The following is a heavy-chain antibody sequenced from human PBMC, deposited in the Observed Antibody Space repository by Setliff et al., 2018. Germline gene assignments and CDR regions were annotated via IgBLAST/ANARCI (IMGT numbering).Heavy chain of an antibody. V-gene: IGHV1-8*02. CDR2: MNPNSGNT. CDR1: GYTFTSYD. CDR3: ARVTIAVAGYFDF. Sequence: GASVKVSCKASGYTFTSYDINWVRQATGQGLEWMGWMNPNSGNTGYAQKFQGRVTMTRNTSISTAYMELSSLRSDDTAVYYCARVTIAVAGYFDFWGQGTLVTVSS. D-gene: IGHD6-19*01. J-gene: IGHJ4*02.